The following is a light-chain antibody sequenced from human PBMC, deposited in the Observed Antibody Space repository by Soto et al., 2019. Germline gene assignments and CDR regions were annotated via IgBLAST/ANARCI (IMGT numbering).Light chain of an antibody. CDR2: GAS. CDR1: QSVRSSY. V-gene: IGKV3-20*01. CDR3: QQYGSSMRT. Sequence: IVVTQSPSTLSVSPGKRVTLSCRASQSVRSSYLAWYQQKPGQAPRLLIYGASSRATGIPDRFSGSGSGTDFTLTISRLEPEDFAVYYCQQYGSSMRTFGQGTKVDI. J-gene: IGKJ1*01.